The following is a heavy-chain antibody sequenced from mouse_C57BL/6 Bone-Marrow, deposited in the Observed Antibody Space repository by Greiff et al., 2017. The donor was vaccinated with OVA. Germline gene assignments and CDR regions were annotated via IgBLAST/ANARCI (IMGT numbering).Heavy chain of an antibody. CDR1: GYTFTSYG. Sequence: VQLKESGAELARPGASVKLSCKASGYTFTSYGISWVKQRTGQGLEWIGEIYPRSGNTYYNEKFKGKATLTADKSSSTAYMELRSLTSEDSAVYFCARWGYGSSSWYFDVWGTGTTVTVSS. D-gene: IGHD1-1*01. CDR2: IYPRSGNT. J-gene: IGHJ1*03. CDR3: ARWGYGSSSWYFDV. V-gene: IGHV1-81*01.